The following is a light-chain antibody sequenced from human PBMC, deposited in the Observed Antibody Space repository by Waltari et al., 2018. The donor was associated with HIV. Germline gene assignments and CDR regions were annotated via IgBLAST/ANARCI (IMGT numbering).Light chain of an antibody. CDR2: DDS. V-gene: IGLV2-23*01. Sequence: QSALTQPASVSGSLGQSITISCTGASTNVGSYSLVSWYQNRPGQAPTLIIYDDSKRPVVISSRLSGSKSGNTASLTVSGLQSEDEADYYCCSDGGDDTVVFGGGTKVTAL. CDR3: CSDGGDDTVV. CDR1: STNVGSYSL. J-gene: IGLJ3*02.